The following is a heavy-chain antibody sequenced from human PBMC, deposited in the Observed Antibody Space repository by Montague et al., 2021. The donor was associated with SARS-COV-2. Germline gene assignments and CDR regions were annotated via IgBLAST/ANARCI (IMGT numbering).Heavy chain of an antibody. CDR3: ARQRRGGLVSTPRFFDF. Sequence: SETLSLTCTVSGGSISSSNYYWGWDRQPQGLGLVWIGSLNYSGSTYYNPSLKSRVTISVDTSKNQLSLKLSSVTAADTAVYYCARQRRGGLVSTPRFFDFWGQGTLVTVSS. J-gene: IGHJ4*02. CDR1: GGSISSSNYY. V-gene: IGHV4-39*01. CDR2: LNYSGST. D-gene: IGHD6-19*01.